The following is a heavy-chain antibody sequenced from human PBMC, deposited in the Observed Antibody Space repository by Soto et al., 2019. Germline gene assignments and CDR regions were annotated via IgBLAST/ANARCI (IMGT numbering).Heavy chain of an antibody. J-gene: IGHJ4*02. D-gene: IGHD6-13*01. V-gene: IGHV3-30*18. CDR2: ISYDGSNK. CDR3: AKVRSSWSNEYYFDY. CDR1: GFTFISYG. Sequence: QVQLVESGGGVVQPGRSLRLSCAASGFTFISYGMHWVRQATGKGLEWVAVISYDGSNKYYADSVKGRFTISRDNYKNTLYLQMNSLRAEDTAVYYCAKVRSSWSNEYYFDYWVQGTLVTVSS.